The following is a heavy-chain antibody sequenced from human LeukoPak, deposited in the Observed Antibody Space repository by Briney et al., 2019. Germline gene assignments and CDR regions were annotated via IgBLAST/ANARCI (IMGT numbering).Heavy chain of an antibody. V-gene: IGHV5-51*01. CDR1: AYSFTDYW. D-gene: IGHD5/OR15-5a*01. Sequence: GESLKISCQGSAYSFTDYWIGWLRQMPGKGLEWMGFIYPGDSDTRYSPSFQGQVTISADKSITTAYLQWSSLKASDTAMYYCARRRDIVSTATGTSGPTDYWGQGTLVTVSS. CDR3: ARRRDIVSTATGTSGPTDY. J-gene: IGHJ4*02. CDR2: IYPGDSDT.